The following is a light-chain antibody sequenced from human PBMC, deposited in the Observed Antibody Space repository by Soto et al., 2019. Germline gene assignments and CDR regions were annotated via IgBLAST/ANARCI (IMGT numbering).Light chain of an antibody. J-gene: IGLJ2*01. V-gene: IGLV2-11*01. CDR1: SSDVGGYNY. CDR2: DVS. CDR3: CSYAGSYSVV. Sequence: QAVVTQPRSVSGSPGQSVTISCTGTSSDVGGYNYVSWYQQHPGKAPKLMIYDVSKRPSGVPDRFSGSKSGNTASLTISGLQAEDEADYYCCSYAGSYSVVFGGGTKLTVL.